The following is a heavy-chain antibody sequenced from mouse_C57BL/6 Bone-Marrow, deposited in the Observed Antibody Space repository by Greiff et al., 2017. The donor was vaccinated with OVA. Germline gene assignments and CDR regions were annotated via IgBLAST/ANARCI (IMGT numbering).Heavy chain of an antibody. CDR2: IYPGSGST. J-gene: IGHJ4*01. V-gene: IGHV1-55*01. D-gene: IGHD2-4*01. CDR3: ARDYDYDERHDYAMDY. Sequence: VKLQQPGAELVKPGASVKMSCKASGYTFTSYWITWVKQRPGQGLEWIGDIYPGSGSTNYNEKFKSKATLTVDTSSSTAYMQLSSLTSEDSAVYYCARDYDYDERHDYAMDYWGQGTSVTVSS. CDR1: GYTFTSYW.